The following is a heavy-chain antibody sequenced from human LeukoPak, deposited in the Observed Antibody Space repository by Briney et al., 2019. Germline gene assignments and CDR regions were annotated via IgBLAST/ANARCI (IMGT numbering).Heavy chain of an antibody. J-gene: IGHJ6*02. V-gene: IGHV1-18*01. CDR2: ISAYNGNT. CDR3: AREMIFGVVIEIYGMDV. CDR1: GYTFTSYG. Sequence: GASVKVSCKASGYTFTSYGISWVRQAPGQGLEWMGWISAYNGNTNYAQKLQGRVTMTTDTSTSTAYMELRSLRSDDTAVYYCAREMIFGVVIEIYGMDVWGQRTTVTVSS. D-gene: IGHD3-3*01.